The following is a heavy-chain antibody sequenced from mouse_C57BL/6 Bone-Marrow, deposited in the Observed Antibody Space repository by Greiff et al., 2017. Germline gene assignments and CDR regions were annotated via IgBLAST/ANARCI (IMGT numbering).Heavy chain of an antibody. CDR2: IRSKSNNYAT. CDR1: GFSFNTYA. V-gene: IGHV10-1*01. D-gene: IGHD2-12*01. CDR3: VRHERRDAMDY. Sequence: EVQGVESGGGLVQPKGSLKLSCAASGFSFNTYAMNWVRQAPGKGLEWVARIRSKSNNYATYYADSVKDRFTISRDDSESMLYLQMNNLKTEDTAMYSCVRHERRDAMDYWGKGTSVTVSS. J-gene: IGHJ4*01.